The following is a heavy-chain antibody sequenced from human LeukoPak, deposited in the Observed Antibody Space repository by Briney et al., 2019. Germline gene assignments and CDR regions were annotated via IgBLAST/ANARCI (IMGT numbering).Heavy chain of an antibody. CDR3: ARDGIVGATYGT. CDR1: GGSISSYY. CDR2: IYYSGST. J-gene: IGHJ5*02. V-gene: IGHV4-59*01. Sequence: PSETLSLTCTVSGGSISSYYWSWIRQPPGKELKWIGYIYYSGSTNYNPSLKSRVTISVDTSKNQFSLKLSSVTAADTAVYYCARDGIVGATYGTWGQGTLVTVSS. D-gene: IGHD1-26*01.